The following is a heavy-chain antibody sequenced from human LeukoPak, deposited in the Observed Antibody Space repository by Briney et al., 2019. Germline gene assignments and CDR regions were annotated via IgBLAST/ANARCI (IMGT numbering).Heavy chain of an antibody. CDR2: ISSYGDKT. D-gene: IGHD4-17*01. J-gene: IGHJ4*02. CDR1: GFTFSNCA. V-gene: IGHV3-64D*06. CDR3: ARDVAHGARGYFDY. Sequence: PGGSLRLSCSASGFTFSNCATHWVRQAPGKGPEYVSVISSYGDKTYYADSVKGRFTISRDNSKNTVSLQMSSLRAEDTAVYYCARDVAHGARGYFDYWGQGTLVTVSS.